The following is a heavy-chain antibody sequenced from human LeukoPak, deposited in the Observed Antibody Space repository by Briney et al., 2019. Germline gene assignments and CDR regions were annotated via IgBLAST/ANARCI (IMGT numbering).Heavy chain of an antibody. J-gene: IGHJ6*03. D-gene: IGHD3-22*01. V-gene: IGHV5-51*01. Sequence: RASAKVSCKGSGYSFTSYWIGWVRQMPGKGLEWMGIIYPGDSDTRYSPSFQGQVTISADKSISTAYLQWSSLKASDTAMYYCARHAYYYDSSGYYLPSYYYYMDVWGKGTTVTVSS. CDR2: IYPGDSDT. CDR1: GYSFTSYW. CDR3: ARHAYYYDSSGYYLPSYYYYMDV.